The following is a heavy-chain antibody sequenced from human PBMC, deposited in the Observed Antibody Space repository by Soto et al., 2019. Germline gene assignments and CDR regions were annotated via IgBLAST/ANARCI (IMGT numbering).Heavy chain of an antibody. CDR3: ARGRYGDY. CDR1: GYAFTTYG. V-gene: IGHV1-18*01. J-gene: IGHJ4*02. Sequence: QVHLVQSGAEVKKPGASVKVSCKGSGYAFTTYGITWVRQAPGQGLEWMGWISAHSGNTNYARKLQGRVTVTRDTCTRTAYMEVRSLRSDDTAVYYCARGRYGDYWGQGALVTVSS. D-gene: IGHD1-1*01. CDR2: ISAHSGNT.